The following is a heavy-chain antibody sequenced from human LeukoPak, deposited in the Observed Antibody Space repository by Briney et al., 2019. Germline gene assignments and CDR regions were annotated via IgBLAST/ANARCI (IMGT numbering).Heavy chain of an antibody. V-gene: IGHV1-8*01. CDR3: ARAGTGYCTNGVCSHMDV. D-gene: IGHD2-8*01. Sequence: ASVKVSCKASGYTFTSSDINWVRQATGQGLEWMGWMNPNSGNTGYAQKFQGRVTMTRNTSISTAYMELSSLRSEDTAVYYCARAGTGYCTNGVCSHMDVWGKGTTVTVSS. CDR2: MNPNSGNT. CDR1: GYTFTSSD. J-gene: IGHJ6*04.